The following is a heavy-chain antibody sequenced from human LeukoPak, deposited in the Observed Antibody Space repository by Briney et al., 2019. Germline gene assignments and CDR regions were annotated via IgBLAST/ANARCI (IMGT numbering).Heavy chain of an antibody. D-gene: IGHD3-22*01. CDR3: ARVSDDSSGYYHY. J-gene: IGHJ4*02. CDR1: GGSISSGDYY. Sequence: SQTLSLTCTVSGGSISSGDYYWSWIRQPPGKGLEWIGYIYYSGSTNYNPSLKSRVTISVDTSKNQFSLKLSSVTAADTAVYYCARVSDDSSGYYHYWGQGTLVTVSS. CDR2: IYYSGST. V-gene: IGHV4-30-4*08.